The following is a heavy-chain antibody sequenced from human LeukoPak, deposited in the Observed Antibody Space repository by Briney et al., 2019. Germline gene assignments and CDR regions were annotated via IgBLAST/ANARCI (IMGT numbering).Heavy chain of an antibody. CDR1: GGSISSYY. CDR2: IYTSGST. D-gene: IGHD2-2*01. J-gene: IGHJ6*02. V-gene: IGHV4-4*07. CDR3: ARVGLGYCSSTSCDSATYYYYGMDV. Sequence: SETLSLTCTVSGGSISSYYWSWIRQPAGKGLEWIGRIYTSGSTNYNPSLKSRVTMSVDTSKNQFSLKLSSVTAADTAVYYCARVGLGYCSSTSCDSATYYYYGMDVWGQGTTVTVPS.